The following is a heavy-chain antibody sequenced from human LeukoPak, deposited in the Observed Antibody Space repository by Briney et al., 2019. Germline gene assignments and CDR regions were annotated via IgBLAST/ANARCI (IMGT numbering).Heavy chain of an antibody. Sequence: PSETLSLTCTVSGGSISSYYWSWIRQPPGKGLEWIGYIYYSGSTNYNPSLKSRVTISVDTSKNQFSLKLSSVTAADTAVYYCARDQSYYYGSGSYYDYYGMDVWGQGTTVTVSS. CDR2: IYYSGST. CDR3: ARDQSYYYGSGSYYDYYGMDV. V-gene: IGHV4-59*01. CDR1: GGSISSYY. J-gene: IGHJ6*02. D-gene: IGHD3-10*01.